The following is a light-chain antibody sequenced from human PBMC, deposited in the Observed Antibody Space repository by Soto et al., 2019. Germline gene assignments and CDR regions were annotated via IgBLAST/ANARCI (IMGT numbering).Light chain of an antibody. Sequence: ILLTQSPGTLSLSPGERVNLSCRASQSVSSNYLAWYQQRPGQAPRFLIYGAFRRATGIPDRFSGGESGTDFTLTISRLEPEDFAVYYCQQYSSAPITFGQGTRLEIK. J-gene: IGKJ5*01. V-gene: IGKV3-20*01. CDR2: GAF. CDR1: QSVSSNY. CDR3: QQYSSAPIT.